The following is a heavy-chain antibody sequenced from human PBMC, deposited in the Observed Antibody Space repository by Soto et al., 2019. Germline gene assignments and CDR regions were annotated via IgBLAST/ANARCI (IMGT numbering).Heavy chain of an antibody. D-gene: IGHD1-26*01. CDR1: GESVSSNSAA. Sequence: SQTLSLTCAISGESVSSNSAAWNWIRPSPSRGLEWLGRTCYRSKWYNDYAVSVKSRITINPDTSKNQFSLQLNSVTPEDTAVYYCARAPKLGGRPFDIWGQGTIVTVSS. J-gene: IGHJ3*02. V-gene: IGHV6-1*01. CDR3: ARAPKLGGRPFDI. CDR2: TCYRSKWYN.